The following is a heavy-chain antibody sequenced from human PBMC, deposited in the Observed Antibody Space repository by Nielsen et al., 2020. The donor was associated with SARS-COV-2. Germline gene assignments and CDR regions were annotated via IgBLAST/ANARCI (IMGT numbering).Heavy chain of an antibody. CDR2: ISYDGSNK. CDR3: AKDRAIFMIYFTRGGPDY. D-gene: IGHD3/OR15-3a*01. J-gene: IGHJ4*02. V-gene: IGHV3-30*18. Sequence: WIRQPPGKGLEWVAVISYDGSNKYYADSVKGRFTISRDFSKSTLYLQMNSLRAEDTAMYYCAKDRAIFMIYFTRGGPDYWGQGTLVTVSS.